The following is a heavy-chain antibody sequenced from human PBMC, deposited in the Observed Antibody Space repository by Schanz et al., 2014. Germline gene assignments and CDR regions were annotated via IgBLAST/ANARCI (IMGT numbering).Heavy chain of an antibody. CDR2: INPTGGST. Sequence: QVQLVQSGAEVKKPGASVKVYCKASGYTFTTYYLHWVRQAPGQGLEWMGIINPTGGSTTYAEKFLGIVPMTSVTSTSAVYMELSRLRSEVMAVYYCVLATHYGSGRDVAYWGQGTQVIVSS. CDR1: GYTFTTYY. D-gene: IGHD3-10*01. V-gene: IGHV1-46*01. J-gene: IGHJ4*02. CDR3: VLATHYGSGRDVAY.